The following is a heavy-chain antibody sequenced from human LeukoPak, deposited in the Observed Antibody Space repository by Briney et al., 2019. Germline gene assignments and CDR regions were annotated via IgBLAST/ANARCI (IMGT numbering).Heavy chain of an antibody. CDR1: GYTFTSYD. J-gene: IGHJ4*02. Sequence: GASVKVSCKASGYTFTSYDINWVRQATGQGLEWMGWMNPNSGNTGYAQKFQGRVTMTRNTSISTAYMELSSLRSEDTAVYYCARGPEFLKIRYSSSSDSTDYYFDYWGQGTLVTVSS. CDR2: MNPNSGNT. D-gene: IGHD6-13*01. V-gene: IGHV1-8*01. CDR3: ARGPEFLKIRYSSSSDSTDYYFDY.